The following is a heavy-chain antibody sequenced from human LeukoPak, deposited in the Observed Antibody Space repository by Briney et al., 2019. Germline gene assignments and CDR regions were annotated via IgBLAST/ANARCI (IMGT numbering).Heavy chain of an antibody. CDR3: ARTTTIGYYFDY. J-gene: IGHJ4*02. Sequence: ASVKVSCKASGYTFTSYYMHWVRQAPGQGLEWMGIINPSGGSTSYAQKFQGRVTMTRDTSTSTVYMELSSLRSEDTAVYYYARTTTIGYYFDYWGQGTLVTVSS. CDR2: INPSGGST. CDR1: GYTFTSYY. V-gene: IGHV1-46*01. D-gene: IGHD1-14*01.